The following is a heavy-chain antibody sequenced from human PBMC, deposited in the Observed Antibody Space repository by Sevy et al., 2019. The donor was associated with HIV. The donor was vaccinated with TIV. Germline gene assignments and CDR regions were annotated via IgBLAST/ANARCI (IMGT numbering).Heavy chain of an antibody. CDR1: GFTFSSYA. D-gene: IGHD2-2*01. CDR2: LSYDGSNK. CDR3: ARGSTSSGPDAFDI. V-gene: IGHV3-30-3*01. Sequence: GGSLRLSCAASGFTFSSYAMHWVRRAPGKGLEWVAGLSYDGSNKDYADSVKGRFTISRDNSKNTLYLQMNSLRAEDTAVYYCARGSTSSGPDAFDIWGQGTMVTVSS. J-gene: IGHJ3*02.